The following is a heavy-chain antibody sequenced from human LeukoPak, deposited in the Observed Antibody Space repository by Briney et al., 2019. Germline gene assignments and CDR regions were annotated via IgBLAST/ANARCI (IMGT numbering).Heavy chain of an antibody. J-gene: IGHJ5*02. CDR3: ARVPLDFWSGYYSNWFDP. CDR1: GYTFTSYG. Sequence: ASVKVSCKASGYTFTSYGISWVRQAPGQGLEWMGWISAYNGNTSYAQKLQGRVTMTTDTSTSTAYMELRSLRSDDTAVYYCARVPLDFWSGYYSNWFDPWGQGTLVTVSS. CDR2: ISAYNGNT. V-gene: IGHV1-18*01. D-gene: IGHD3-3*01.